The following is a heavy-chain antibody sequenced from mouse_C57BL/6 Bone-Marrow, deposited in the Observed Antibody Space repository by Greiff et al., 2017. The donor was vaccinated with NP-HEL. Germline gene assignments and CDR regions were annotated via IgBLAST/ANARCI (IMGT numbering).Heavy chain of an antibody. D-gene: IGHD2-2*01. Sequence: VKLQESGAELVKPGASVKISCKASGYAFSSYWMNWVKQRPGKGLEWIGQIYPGDGDTNYNGKFKGKATLTADKSSSTAYMQLSSLTSEDSAVYFCARSRVTTYDYWGQGTTLTVSS. CDR3: ARSRVTTYDY. CDR1: GYAFSSYW. CDR2: IYPGDGDT. J-gene: IGHJ2*01. V-gene: IGHV1-80*01.